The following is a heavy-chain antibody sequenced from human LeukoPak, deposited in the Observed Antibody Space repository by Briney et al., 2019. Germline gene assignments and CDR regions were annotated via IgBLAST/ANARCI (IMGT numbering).Heavy chain of an antibody. V-gene: IGHV4-39*01. CDR3: ARLDTAMVGY. D-gene: IGHD5-18*01. CDR1: GGSNSSSSYY. J-gene: IGHJ4*02. CDR2: IYYSGST. Sequence: PSETLSLTCTVSGGSNSSSSYYWGWIRQPPGKGLEWIGSIYYSGSTYYNPSLKSRVTISVDTSKNQFSLKLSSVTAADTAVYYCARLDTAMVGYWGQGTLVTVSS.